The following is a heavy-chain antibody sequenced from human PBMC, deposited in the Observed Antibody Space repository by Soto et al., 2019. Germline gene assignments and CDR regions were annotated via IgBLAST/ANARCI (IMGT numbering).Heavy chain of an antibody. CDR1: GGYIRSYY. CDR3: ARSDGRY. Sequence: SETLSLTCTVSGGYIRSYYWSWIRQPPGKGLEWIGYIYYSGSTNYNPSLKSRVTISVDTSKNQFSLKLSSVTAADTAVYYCARSDGRYWGQGTLVTVSS. J-gene: IGHJ4*02. V-gene: IGHV4-59*01. CDR2: IYYSGST.